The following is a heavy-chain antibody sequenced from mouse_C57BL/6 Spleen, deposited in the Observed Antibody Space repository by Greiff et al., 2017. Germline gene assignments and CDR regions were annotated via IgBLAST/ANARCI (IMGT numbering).Heavy chain of an antibody. D-gene: IGHD1-1*01. Sequence: QVQLQQPGAELVKPGASVKMSCKASGYTFTSYWITWVKQRPGQGLEWIGDIYPGSGSTNYNEKFKSKATLTVDTSSSTAYMQLSSLTSEDSAVYYCASGSSYEWYFDVWGTGTTVTVSS. J-gene: IGHJ1*03. CDR1: GYTFTSYW. CDR2: IYPGSGST. V-gene: IGHV1-55*01. CDR3: ASGSSYEWYFDV.